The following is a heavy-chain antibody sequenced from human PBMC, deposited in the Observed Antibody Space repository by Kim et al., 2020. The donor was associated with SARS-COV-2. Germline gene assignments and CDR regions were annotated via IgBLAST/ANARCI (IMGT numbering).Heavy chain of an antibody. V-gene: IGHV3-33*01. Sequence: GGSLRLSCAASGFTFSTYGMHWVRQAPGKGLEWVSVIWYDGSNKYYADPVKGRFTISRDNSKNTLYLQMNSLRAEDTAVFYCARDSGWYFDYWGQGTLVTVSS. CDR2: IWYDGSNK. CDR3: ARDSGWYFDY. J-gene: IGHJ4*02. D-gene: IGHD6-19*01. CDR1: GFTFSTYG.